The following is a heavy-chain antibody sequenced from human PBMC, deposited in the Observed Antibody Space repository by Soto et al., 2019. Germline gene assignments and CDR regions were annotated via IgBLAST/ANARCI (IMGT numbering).Heavy chain of an antibody. CDR3: ARCLKYSSPDY. V-gene: IGHV4-59*01. CDR1: ARSITYYY. CDR2: IYSSGST. D-gene: IGHD6-13*01. Sequence: SESLSPTCTVSARSITYYYWSWVRQPPGKGLEWSGYIYSSGSTNYSPPHKRRVTISVDTSKNQFSLRLSSVTAADTAVYYCARCLKYSSPDYWGQGTLVTVSS. J-gene: IGHJ4*02.